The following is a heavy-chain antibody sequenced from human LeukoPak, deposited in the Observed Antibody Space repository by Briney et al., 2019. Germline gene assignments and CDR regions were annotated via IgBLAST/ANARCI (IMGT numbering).Heavy chain of an antibody. CDR1: GGSFSGYY. J-gene: IGHJ4*02. CDR2: INHSGST. Sequence: PSETLSLTCAVYGGSFSGYYWSWIRQPPGKGLEWIGEINHSGSTNYNPSLKSRVTMSVDTSKNQFSLKLSSVTAADTAVYYCASDYGDYGYYFDYWGQGTLVTVSS. D-gene: IGHD4-17*01. V-gene: IGHV4-34*01. CDR3: ASDYGDYGYYFDY.